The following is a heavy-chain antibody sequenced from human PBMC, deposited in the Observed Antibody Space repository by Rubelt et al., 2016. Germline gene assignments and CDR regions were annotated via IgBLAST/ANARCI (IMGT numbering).Heavy chain of an antibody. Sequence: GGSLRLSCVGSGFSFGSHWMSWVRQAPGKGLEWVASIKQLGSEKHYVDSVRARFTISRDDARSSLFLQMNSLRADDTAVYYCARDGRKEGVTMAYWGQGTLVTVSS. CDR2: IKQLGSEK. J-gene: IGHJ4*02. CDR1: GFSFGSHW. CDR3: ARDGRKEGVTMAY. V-gene: IGHV3-7*01. D-gene: IGHD1-26*01.